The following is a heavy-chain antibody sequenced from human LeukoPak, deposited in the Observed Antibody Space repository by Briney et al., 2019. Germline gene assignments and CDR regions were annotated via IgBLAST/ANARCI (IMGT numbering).Heavy chain of an antibody. D-gene: IGHD5-12*01. Sequence: SQTLSPTCTVSAYSISSGYYGGWIRQPPGKGRGGIGIIYNSGTASSSPSIKSRVTLSVDTSKTQSSLKLSSVTAADTPVYYCARGAKVYSGYDVFAYWGQGTLVTVSS. V-gene: IGHV4-38-2*02. J-gene: IGHJ4*02. CDR1: AYSISSGYY. CDR2: IYNSGTA. CDR3: ARGAKVYSGYDVFAY.